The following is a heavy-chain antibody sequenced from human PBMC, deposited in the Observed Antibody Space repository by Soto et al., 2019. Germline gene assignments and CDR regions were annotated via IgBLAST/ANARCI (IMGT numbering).Heavy chain of an antibody. CDR2: IYYSGST. V-gene: IGHV4-30-4*01. D-gene: IGHD2-15*01. CDR1: GGSISSGDYY. CDR3: ARARGARYFDY. J-gene: IGHJ4*02. Sequence: PSETLSLTCTVSGGSISSGDYYWSWIRQPPGKGLEWIGYIYYSGSTYYNPSLKSRFTISVDTSKNQFSLKLSSVTAADTAVYYCARARGARYFDYWGQGTLVTVSS.